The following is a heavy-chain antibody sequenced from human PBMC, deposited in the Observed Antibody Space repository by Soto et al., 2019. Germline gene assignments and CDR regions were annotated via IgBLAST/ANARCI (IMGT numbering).Heavy chain of an antibody. J-gene: IGHJ6*02. CDR2: ISSSSSTI. Sequence: PGGSQRLSCAASGFNFSSYSMNWVRQAPGKGLEWVSYISSSSSTIYYADSVKGRFTISRDNAKNSLYLQMNSLRAEDTAVYYCATYYGSGSYFPDHYYYGMDVWGQGTTVTVSS. D-gene: IGHD3-10*01. CDR3: ATYYGSGSYFPDHYYYGMDV. V-gene: IGHV3-48*01. CDR1: GFNFSSYS.